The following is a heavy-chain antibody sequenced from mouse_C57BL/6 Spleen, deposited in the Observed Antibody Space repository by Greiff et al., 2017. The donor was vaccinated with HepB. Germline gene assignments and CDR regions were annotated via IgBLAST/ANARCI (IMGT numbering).Heavy chain of an antibody. D-gene: IGHD2-3*01. CDR2: ISSGGDYI. Sequence: EVKLMESGEGLVKPGGSLKLSCAASGFTFSSYAMSWVRQTPEKRLEWVAYISSGGDYIYYADTGKGRFTISRDNARNTLYLQMSSLKYEDTAMYYCTREEVYDGYYVGVFAYWGQGTLVTVSA. V-gene: IGHV5-9-1*02. CDR3: TREEVYDGYYVGVFAY. J-gene: IGHJ3*01. CDR1: GFTFSSYA.